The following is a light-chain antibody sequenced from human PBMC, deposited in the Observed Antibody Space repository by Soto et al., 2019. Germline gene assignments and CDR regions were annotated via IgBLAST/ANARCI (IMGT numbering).Light chain of an antibody. V-gene: IGLV2-23*02. CDR3: CSYAGSGLGV. CDR1: SSDVGSYNL. Sequence: QSALTQPASVTGSPGQSITISCTGASSDVGSYNLVSWYQQHPGKVPKLLIYEVSQRPSGVSNRFSGSKSGNTASLTISGLQAEDEADYYCCSYAGSGLGVFGGGTKVTVL. J-gene: IGLJ2*01. CDR2: EVS.